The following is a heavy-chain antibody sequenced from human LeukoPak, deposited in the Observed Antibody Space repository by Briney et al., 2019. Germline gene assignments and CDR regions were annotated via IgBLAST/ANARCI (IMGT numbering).Heavy chain of an antibody. Sequence: PSQTLSLTCAVSGGSISSGGYSWSWIRQPPGKGLEWIGYIYHSGSTYYNPSLKSRVTISVARSKNQFSLKLSSVTAADTAVYYCARAFRDDDDSSRPDAFDIWGQGTMVTVSS. CDR2: IYHSGST. CDR1: GGSISSGGYS. D-gene: IGHD3-22*01. CDR3: ARAFRDDDDSSRPDAFDI. J-gene: IGHJ3*02. V-gene: IGHV4-30-2*01.